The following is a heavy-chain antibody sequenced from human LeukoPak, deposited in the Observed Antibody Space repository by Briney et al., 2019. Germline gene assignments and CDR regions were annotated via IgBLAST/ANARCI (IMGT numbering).Heavy chain of an antibody. Sequence: SVKVSCKASGGTFSSYAISWVRQAPGQGLEWMGGIIPIFGTANYALKFQGRVTITADESTSTAYMELSSLRSEDTAVYYCARGGRTVVTPYDYWGQGTLVTVSS. CDR2: IIPIFGTA. J-gene: IGHJ4*02. CDR3: ARGGRTVVTPYDY. D-gene: IGHD4-23*01. CDR1: GGTFSSYA. V-gene: IGHV1-69*13.